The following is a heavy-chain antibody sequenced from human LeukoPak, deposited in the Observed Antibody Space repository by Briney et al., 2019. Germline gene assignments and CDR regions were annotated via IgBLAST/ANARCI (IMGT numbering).Heavy chain of an antibody. J-gene: IGHJ3*02. CDR3: ASDRSSAVDAFDI. CDR1: GYTFTSYY. D-gene: IGHD6-19*01. V-gene: IGHV1-46*01. CDR2: INPSGGST. Sequence: ASVKVSCKASGYTFTSYYMHWVRQAPGQGLEWMGIINPSGGSTSYAQKFQGRVTMTRDTSTSTVYMELSSLRSEDTAVYYCASDRSSAVDAFDIWGQGTMVTVSS.